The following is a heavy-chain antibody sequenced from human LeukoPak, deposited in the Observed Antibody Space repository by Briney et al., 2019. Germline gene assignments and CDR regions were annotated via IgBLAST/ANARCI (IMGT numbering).Heavy chain of an antibody. D-gene: IGHD3-10*01. CDR3: ARGFSMVRGVSWSDY. CDR1: GGSISSSSYY. V-gene: IGHV4-39*01. Sequence: SETLSLTCTVSGGSISSSSYYWGWIRQPPGKGLEWIGSIYYSGSTYYNPSLKSRVTISVDTSKNQFSLKLSSVTAADTAVYYCARGFSMVRGVSWSDYWGQGTLVTVSS. CDR2: IYYSGST. J-gene: IGHJ4*02.